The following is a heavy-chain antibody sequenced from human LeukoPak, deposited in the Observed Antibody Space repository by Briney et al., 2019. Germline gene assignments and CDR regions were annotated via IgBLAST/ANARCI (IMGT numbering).Heavy chain of an antibody. Sequence: GGSLRLSCAASGFTFSSYAMSWVRQAPGKGLEWVSAISGSGGSTYYADSVKGRFTISRDNSKNTLCLQMNSLRAEDTAVYYCAGKRPGLDYGDYYFDYWGQGTLVTVSS. V-gene: IGHV3-23*01. D-gene: IGHD4-17*01. CDR1: GFTFSSYA. J-gene: IGHJ4*02. CDR2: ISGSGGST. CDR3: AGKRPGLDYGDYYFDY.